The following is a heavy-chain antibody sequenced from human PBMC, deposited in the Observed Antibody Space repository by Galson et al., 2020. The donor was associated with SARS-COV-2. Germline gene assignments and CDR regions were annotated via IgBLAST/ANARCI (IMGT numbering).Heavy chain of an antibody. CDR3: ARDGLPLGGVFAPVDY. J-gene: IGHJ4*02. V-gene: IGHV3-30*01. D-gene: IGHD3-16*02. CDR1: GFTFSSYA. CDR2: ISYDGSNK. Sequence: GESLKISCAASGFTFSSYAMHWVRQAPGKGLEWVAVISYDGSNKYYADSVKGRFTIYRDNSKNTLSLQMNSLRAEDTAVYYCARDGLPLGGVFAPVDYWGQGTLVSVSS.